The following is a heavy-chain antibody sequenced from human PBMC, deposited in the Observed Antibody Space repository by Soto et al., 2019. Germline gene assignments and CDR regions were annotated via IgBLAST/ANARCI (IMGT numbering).Heavy chain of an antibody. CDR3: ARDGYSGYSGYYYGMDV. Sequence: GASLKVSCKASGYTFTGYYMHWVRQAPGQGLEWMGWINPNSGGTNYAQKFQGRVTMTRDTSISTAYMELSRLRSDDTAVYYCARDGYSGYSGYYYGMDVWGQGTTVTVSS. V-gene: IGHV1-2*02. CDR2: INPNSGGT. J-gene: IGHJ6*02. CDR1: GYTFTGYY. D-gene: IGHD5-12*01.